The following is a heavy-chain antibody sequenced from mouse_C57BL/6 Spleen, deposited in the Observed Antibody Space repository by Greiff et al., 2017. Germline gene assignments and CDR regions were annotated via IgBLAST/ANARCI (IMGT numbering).Heavy chain of an antibody. CDR2: IDPSDSET. CDR3: ARDYGSSPWFAY. Sequence: QVQLQQPGAELVRPGSSVKLSCKASGYTFTSYWMHWVKQRPIQGLEWIGNIDPSDSETHYNQKFKDKDTLTVDKSSSTAYMQLSSLTSEDSAVYYCARDYGSSPWFAYWGQGTLVTVSA. V-gene: IGHV1-52*01. J-gene: IGHJ3*01. D-gene: IGHD1-1*01. CDR1: GYTFTSYW.